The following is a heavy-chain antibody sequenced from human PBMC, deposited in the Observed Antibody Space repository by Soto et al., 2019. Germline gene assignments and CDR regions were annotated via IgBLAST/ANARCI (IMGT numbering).Heavy chain of an antibody. CDR2: FDPEDGET. J-gene: IGHJ4*02. D-gene: IGHD2-2*01. V-gene: IGHV1-24*01. CDR1: GYTLTELS. CDR3: ATKPYCSSTSCYPFDY. Sequence: GASVKVSCKVSGYTLTELSMHWVRQAPGKGLEWMGGFDPEDGETIYAQKFQGRVTMTEDTSTDTAYMELSSLRSEDTAVYYCATKPYCSSTSCYPFDYWGQGTLVTVSS.